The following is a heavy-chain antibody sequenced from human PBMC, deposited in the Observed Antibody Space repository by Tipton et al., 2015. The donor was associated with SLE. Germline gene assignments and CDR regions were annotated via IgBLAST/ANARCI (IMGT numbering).Heavy chain of an antibody. J-gene: IGHJ6*02. V-gene: IGHV4-59*05. CDR2: IYYSGST. Sequence: TLSLTCTVSGGSISSYYWSWIRQPPGKGLEWIGSIYYSGSTYYNPSLKSRVTISVDTSKNQFSLKLSSVTAADTAVYYCASGSWATYYYYGMDVWGQGTTVTVSS. CDR1: GGSISSYY. D-gene: IGHD1-26*01. CDR3: ASGSWATYYYYGMDV.